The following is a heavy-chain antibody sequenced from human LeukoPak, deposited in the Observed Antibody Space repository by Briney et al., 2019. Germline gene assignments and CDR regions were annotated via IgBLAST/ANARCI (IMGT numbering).Heavy chain of an antibody. CDR1: GGSISSNSYY. CDR2: IYYRGST. D-gene: IGHD3-3*02. Sequence: SETLSLTCTVSGGSISSNSYYWGWIRQPPGKGLEWIGNIYYRGSTYYNPSLKSRVTISVDTSKNQFSLKLSSVTAADTAVYYCARLSRHDPWGQGTLVTVSS. CDR3: ARLSRHDP. V-gene: IGHV4-39*07. J-gene: IGHJ5*02.